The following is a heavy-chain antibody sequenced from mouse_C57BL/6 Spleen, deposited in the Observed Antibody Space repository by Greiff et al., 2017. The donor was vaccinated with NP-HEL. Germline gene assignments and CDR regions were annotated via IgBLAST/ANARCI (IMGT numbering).Heavy chain of an antibody. CDR3: ARGTLAWYFDY. D-gene: IGHD3-3*01. Sequence: VQLKESGPELVKPGASVKISCKASGYSFTSYYIHWVKQRPGQGLEWIGWIYPGSGNTKYNEKFKGKATLTADTSSSTAYMQLSSLTSEDSAVYYWARGTLAWYFDYWGQGTTLTVSS. V-gene: IGHV1-66*01. J-gene: IGHJ2*01. CDR1: GYSFTSYY. CDR2: IYPGSGNT.